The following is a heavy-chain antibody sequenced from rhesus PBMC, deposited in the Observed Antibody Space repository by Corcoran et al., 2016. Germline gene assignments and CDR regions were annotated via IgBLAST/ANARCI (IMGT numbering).Heavy chain of an antibody. CDR3: ARDLTYSSGWYGFDY. J-gene: IGHJ4*01. CDR1: GGSISSSY. V-gene: IGHV4-169*02. CDR2: IYGSGSST. D-gene: IGHD6-31*01. Sequence: QLQLQESGPGLVKPSETLSVTCAVSGGSISSSYWSWIRQAPGKGLEWIGYIYGSGSSTNYNPPLKSRVTLSLDTSKNKLALKLSSVTTADTAAYYCARDLTYSSGWYGFDYWGQGVLVTVSS.